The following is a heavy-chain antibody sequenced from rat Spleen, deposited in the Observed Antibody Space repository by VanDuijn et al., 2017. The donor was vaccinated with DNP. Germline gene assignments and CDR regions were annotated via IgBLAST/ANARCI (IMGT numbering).Heavy chain of an antibody. CDR2: ISPSGGST. CDR1: GFTFSNYD. D-gene: IGHD4-2*01. J-gene: IGHJ4*01. CDR3: ARNGEYCKAAAMDD. V-gene: IGHV5-25*01. Sequence: EVQLVESGGGLVQPGRSLKLSCAASGFTFSNYDMAWVRQAPTKGLEWVASISPSGGSTYYRDSVKGRFTVSRDNAKSSLYLQMDSLRSEDTAKYYRARNGEYCKAAAMDDCGQGTSVTVSS.